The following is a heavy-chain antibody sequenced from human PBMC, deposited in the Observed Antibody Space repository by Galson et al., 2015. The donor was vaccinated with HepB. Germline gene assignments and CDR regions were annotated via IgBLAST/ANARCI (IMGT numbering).Heavy chain of an antibody. D-gene: IGHD1-26*01. CDR3: ARSSSGSYVDY. J-gene: IGHJ4*02. CDR1: GCSFSTFW. Sequence: QSGAEVKKPGESLKVSCKGSGCSFSTFWIAWVRQMPGKGLEWMGIIYPDDSDTRYSPSFRGQVTISADKSISTAYLQWSSLKASDTAMYYCARSSSGSYVDYWGQGTPVTVSS. CDR2: IYPDDSDT. V-gene: IGHV5-51*01.